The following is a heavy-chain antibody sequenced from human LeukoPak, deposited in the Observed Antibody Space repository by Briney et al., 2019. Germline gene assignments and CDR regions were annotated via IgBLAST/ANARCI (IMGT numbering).Heavy chain of an antibody. CDR1: GDSVSRSDSY. Sequence: SETLSLTCSVSGDSVSRSDSYWDWIRQPPGKGVEWIGTIYHSGRTYYSPSLKSRVTMSVDQANNLFAFNLTSVTADDCAVRYCARRRYFDGSGYLEWGQGTLLSVSS. CDR2: IYHSGRT. CDR3: ARRRYFDGSGYLE. V-gene: IGHV4-39*06. J-gene: IGHJ1*01. D-gene: IGHD3-22*01.